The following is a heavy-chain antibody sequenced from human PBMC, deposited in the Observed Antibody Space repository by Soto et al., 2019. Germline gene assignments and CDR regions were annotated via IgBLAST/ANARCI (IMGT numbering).Heavy chain of an antibody. CDR3: ARGEWGYYYDY. CDR1: GGSISSYY. D-gene: IGHD3-3*01. J-gene: IGHJ4*02. V-gene: IGHV4-59*01. Sequence: SETLSLTCTVSGGSISSYYWSWIRQPPGKGLEWIGYIYYSGSTNYNPSLKSRVTISVDTSKNQFSLKLSSVTAADTAVYYCARGEWGYYYDYWGQGTLVTVSS. CDR2: IYYSGST.